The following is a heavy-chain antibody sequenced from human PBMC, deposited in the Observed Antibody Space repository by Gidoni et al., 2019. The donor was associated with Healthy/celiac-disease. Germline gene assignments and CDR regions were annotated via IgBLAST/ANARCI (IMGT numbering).Heavy chain of an antibody. D-gene: IGHD1-26*01. CDR3: ARFTEWERSYYYYGMDV. V-gene: IGHV5-10-1*01. Sequence: EVQLVQSGAEVKKPGESLRISCKGSGYSFTSYWISWVRQMPGKGLEWMGRIDPSDAYTNYSPSFQGHVTLSADKSISTAYLQWSSLKASDTAMYYCARFTEWERSYYYYGMDVWGQGTTVTVSS. CDR1: GYSFTSYW. J-gene: IGHJ6*02. CDR2: IDPSDAYT.